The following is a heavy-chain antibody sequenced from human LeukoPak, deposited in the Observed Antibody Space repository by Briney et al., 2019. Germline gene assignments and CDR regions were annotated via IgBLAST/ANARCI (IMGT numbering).Heavy chain of an antibody. J-gene: IGHJ4*02. D-gene: IGHD2-15*01. V-gene: IGHV3-7*03. CDR3: ARVRCSGGSCYFDYFDY. Sequence: PGGSLRLSCAASGFTFSSYWMSWVRQAPGKGLEWVANIKQDGSEKYYVDPVKGRFTISRDNVKNSLYLQMDSLRAEDTAVYYCARVRCSGGSCYFDYFDYWGQGTLVTVSS. CDR2: IKQDGSEK. CDR1: GFTFSSYW.